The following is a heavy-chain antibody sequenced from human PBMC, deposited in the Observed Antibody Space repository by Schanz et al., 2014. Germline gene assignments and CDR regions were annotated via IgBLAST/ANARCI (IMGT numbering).Heavy chain of an antibody. CDR3: ARDQYYFGSGNPFDI. CDR2: IWFDGTNK. CDR1: GFSFSDYG. D-gene: IGHD3-10*01. Sequence: QAQLVESGGGVVQPGRSLRLSCVASGFSFSDYGMHWVRQAPGKGLEWLAVIWFDGTNKYNADSVKGRFTISRDTSKNTLYLLLNSLRAEDTAVYYCARDQYYFGSGNPFDIWGQGTMVTVSS. V-gene: IGHV3-33*08. J-gene: IGHJ3*02.